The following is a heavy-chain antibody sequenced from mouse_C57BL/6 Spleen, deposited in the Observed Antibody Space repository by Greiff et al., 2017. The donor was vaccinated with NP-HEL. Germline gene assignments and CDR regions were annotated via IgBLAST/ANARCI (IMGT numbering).Heavy chain of an antibody. CDR3: AGDYDGAY. CDR1: GYTFTDYY. V-gene: IGHV1-26*01. CDR2: INPNNGGT. D-gene: IGHD2-4*01. Sequence: EVQLQQSGPELVKPGASVKLSCKASGYTFTDYYMNWVKQSHGKSLEWIGDINPNNGGTSYNQKFKGKATLTVDKSSSTAYMELRSLTSEDSAVYYCAGDYDGAYWGQGTLVTVSA. J-gene: IGHJ3*01.